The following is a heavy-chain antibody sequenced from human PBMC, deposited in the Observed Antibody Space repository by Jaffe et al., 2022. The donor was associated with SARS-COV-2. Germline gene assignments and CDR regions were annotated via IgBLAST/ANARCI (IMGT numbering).Heavy chain of an antibody. CDR2: ISYDGSNK. Sequence: QVQLVESGGGVVQPGRSLRLSCAASGFTFSSYGMHWVRQAPGKGLEWVAVISYDGSNKYYADSVKGRFTISRDNSKNTLYLQMNSLRAEDTAVYYCANFYDILTGYYPFWGQGTLVTVSS. V-gene: IGHV3-30*18. CDR3: ANFYDILTGYYPF. D-gene: IGHD3-9*01. CDR1: GFTFSSYG. J-gene: IGHJ4*02.